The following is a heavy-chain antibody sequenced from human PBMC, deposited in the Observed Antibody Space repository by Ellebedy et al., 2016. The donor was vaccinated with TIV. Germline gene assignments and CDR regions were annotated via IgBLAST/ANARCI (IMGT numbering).Heavy chain of an antibody. CDR3: ASNKAIHPVARTYYYDSSGYQSSGAFDI. V-gene: IGHV5-51*01. J-gene: IGHJ3*02. CDR1: GYSFTSYW. Sequence: GESLKISXKGSGYSFTSYWIGWVRQMPGKGLEWMGIIYPGDSDTRYSPSFQGQVTISADKSISTAYLQWSSLKASDTAMYYCASNKAIHPVARTYYYDSSGYQSSGAFDIWGQGTMVTVSS. CDR2: IYPGDSDT. D-gene: IGHD3-22*01.